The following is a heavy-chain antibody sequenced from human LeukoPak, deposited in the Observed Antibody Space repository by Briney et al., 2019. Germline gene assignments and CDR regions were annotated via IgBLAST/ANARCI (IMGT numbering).Heavy chain of an antibody. CDR2: IIPIFGTA. CDR1: GGTFSSYA. J-gene: IGHJ4*02. CDR3: AREANYYDYVWGSYRYDY. V-gene: IGHV1-69*05. Sequence: RASVKVSCKASGGTFSSYAISWVRQAPGQGLEWMGRIIPIFGTANYAQKFQGRVTITTDESTSTAYMELSSLRSEDTAVYYCAREANYYDYVWGSYRYDYWGQGTLVTVSS. D-gene: IGHD3-16*02.